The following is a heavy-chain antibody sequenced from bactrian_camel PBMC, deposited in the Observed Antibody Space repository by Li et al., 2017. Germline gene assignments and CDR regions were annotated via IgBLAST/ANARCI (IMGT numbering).Heavy chain of an antibody. D-gene: IGHD1*01. CDR1: GYTSTTNC. CDR2: TYAALNRT. Sequence: QLVESGGGSVQAGGSLRLSCVASGYTSTTNCMGWFRQAPGKEREIVAATYAALNRTHYVDSVKGRFTISQDNVNNTVNLIMTSLNPEDTAMYYCAANFGPYCSGPYLARRANFLGQGTQVTVS. V-gene: IGHV3-3*01. J-gene: IGHJ4*01.